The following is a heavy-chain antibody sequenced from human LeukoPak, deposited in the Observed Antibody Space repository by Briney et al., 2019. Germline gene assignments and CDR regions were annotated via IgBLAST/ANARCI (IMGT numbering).Heavy chain of an antibody. Sequence: GGSLRLSCAASGFNFSSYAMRWVRQAPGKGLEWVSGISGSYADSVKGRFTISRDNSKNTLYLQMNSLRAEDPAVYYCAKHNGDWGFDYWGQGTLVTVSS. J-gene: IGHJ4*02. CDR1: GFNFSSYA. CDR3: AKHNGDWGFDY. D-gene: IGHD4-17*01. V-gene: IGHV3-23*01. CDR2: ISG.